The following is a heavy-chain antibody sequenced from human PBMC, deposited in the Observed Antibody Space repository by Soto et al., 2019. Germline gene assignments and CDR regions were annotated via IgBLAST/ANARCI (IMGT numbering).Heavy chain of an antibody. CDR2: MNPNSGNT. CDR1: GGTFSSYT. V-gene: IGHV1-8*02. J-gene: IGHJ4*02. CDR3: ARGMYYDFWSGYSYYFDY. D-gene: IGHD3-3*01. Sequence: ASVKVSCKASGGTFSSYTISWVRQAPGQGLEWMGWMNPNSGNTGYAQKFQGRVTMTRNTSISTAYMELSSLRSEDTAVYYCARGMYYDFWSGYSYYFDYWGQGTLVTVSS.